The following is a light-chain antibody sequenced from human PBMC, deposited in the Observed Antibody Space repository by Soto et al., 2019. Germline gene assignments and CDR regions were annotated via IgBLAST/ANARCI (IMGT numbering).Light chain of an antibody. Sequence: DIVMTQSPLSLPVTPGEPASISCRSSQSLLHSYGRDYLDWYLQKPGQSPQLLIYLGYNWASGGPDRFSGSGSGTDFTLEISRVEAEDVGIYYCMQALQTPLTFGGGTKVEI. CDR1: QSLLHSYGRDY. CDR3: MQALQTPLT. CDR2: LGY. V-gene: IGKV2-28*01. J-gene: IGKJ4*01.